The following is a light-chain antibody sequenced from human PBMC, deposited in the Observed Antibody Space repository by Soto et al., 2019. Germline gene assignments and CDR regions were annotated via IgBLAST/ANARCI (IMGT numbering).Light chain of an antibody. J-gene: IGKJ1*01. CDR1: QSVSSGY. V-gene: IGKV3-20*01. CDR3: QQYDNYPRT. Sequence: EIVLTQSPGTLSLSPGERATLSCRASQSVSSGYLAWYQQKPGQAPRLLLSGASRRATGIPDGFSGSGSGTDFTLTICRLEPEDFAVYYCQQYDNYPRTFGQGTKVDIK. CDR2: GAS.